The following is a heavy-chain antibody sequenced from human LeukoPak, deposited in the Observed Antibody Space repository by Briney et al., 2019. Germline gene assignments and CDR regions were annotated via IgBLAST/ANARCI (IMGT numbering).Heavy chain of an antibody. V-gene: IGHV3-7*01. D-gene: IGHD3-3*01. CDR1: VFTFSNYW. CDR2: IKQDESEA. J-gene: IGHJ4*02. CDR3: ARAVFDTIFGVVI. Sequence: PGGSLRLSCAASVFTFSNYWMSWVRQAPGKGLEWVANIKQDESEAYYVDSVKGRFTISRDNARNSVYLQMNSLRGEDTAVYYCARAVFDTIFGVVIWGQRTQVTVSS.